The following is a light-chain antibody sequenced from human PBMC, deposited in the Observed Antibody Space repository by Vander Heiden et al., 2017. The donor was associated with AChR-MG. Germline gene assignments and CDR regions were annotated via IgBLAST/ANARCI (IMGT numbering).Light chain of an antibody. V-gene: IGLV2-14*03. CDR3: TSYTSGKSPSVV. Sequence: SAPTQPASVSGSPGHAVTIPCTGATSDIDDYRYVSGYQQHPGKAPKLIIYDVTKRPSGVSDRFSGSKSGNTASLTISGVQSEDEAIYYCTSYTSGKSPSVVFGRGTKLTVV. CDR1: TSDIDDYRY. CDR2: DVT. J-gene: IGLJ2*01.